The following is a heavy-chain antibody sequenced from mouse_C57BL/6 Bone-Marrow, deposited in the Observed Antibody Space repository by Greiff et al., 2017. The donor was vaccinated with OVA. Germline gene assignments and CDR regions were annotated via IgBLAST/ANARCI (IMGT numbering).Heavy chain of an antibody. Sequence: VQLQQSGAELVRPGASVKLSCTASGFNIKDDYMHWVKQRPEQGLEWIGWIDPENGDTEYASKFQGKATITADTSSNTAYLQLSSLTSEDTAVYYCTTNYRRYWGQGTTLTVSS. J-gene: IGHJ2*01. CDR1: GFNIKDDY. D-gene: IGHD1-1*02. V-gene: IGHV14-4*01. CDR3: TTNYRRY. CDR2: IDPENGDT.